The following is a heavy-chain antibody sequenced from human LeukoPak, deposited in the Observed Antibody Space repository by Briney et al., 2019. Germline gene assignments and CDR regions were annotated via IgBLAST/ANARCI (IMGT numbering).Heavy chain of an antibody. D-gene: IGHD6-13*01. CDR1: GYTSTSYG. J-gene: IGHJ6*03. V-gene: IGHV1-18*01. Sequence: ASVKASCKPSGYTSTSYGISGVPQAPARGLEWMGWISAYNGNTNYAQKLQGRDTMTTDTSTSTTYMELRSLRSDDTAVYYCARDPLSSWATLGYYYMDVWGKGTTVTVSS. CDR2: ISAYNGNT. CDR3: ARDPLSSWATLGYYYMDV.